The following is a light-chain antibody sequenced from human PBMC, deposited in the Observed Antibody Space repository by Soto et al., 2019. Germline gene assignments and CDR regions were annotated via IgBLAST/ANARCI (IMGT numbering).Light chain of an antibody. Sequence: EIVLTQSPGTLSLSPGERATLSCGASQSVSRSYLAWYQQKPGQAPRLLIFGASSRATGIPDRFSGSESGTDFTLTISRLEPEDFAVYYCQQYDTSPVTFGGGTKVEIK. J-gene: IGKJ4*01. CDR1: QSVSRSY. V-gene: IGKV3-20*01. CDR3: QQYDTSPVT. CDR2: GAS.